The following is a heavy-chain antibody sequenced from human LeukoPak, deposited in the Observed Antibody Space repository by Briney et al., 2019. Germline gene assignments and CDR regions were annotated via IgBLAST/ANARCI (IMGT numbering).Heavy chain of an antibody. Sequence: SETLSLTCTVSGGSISSYHWSWIRQPPGKGLEWIGNIYYSGSTNYNPSLKSRVTISVDTSKNQFSLKLSSVTAADTAVYYCARWSLGGQLARRNYFDYWGQGTLVTVSS. CDR1: GGSISSYH. CDR3: ARWSLGGQLARRNYFDY. D-gene: IGHD6-6*01. J-gene: IGHJ4*02. CDR2: IYYSGST. V-gene: IGHV4-59*01.